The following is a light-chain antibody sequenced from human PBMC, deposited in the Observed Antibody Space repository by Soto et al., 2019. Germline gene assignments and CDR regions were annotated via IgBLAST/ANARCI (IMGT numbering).Light chain of an antibody. J-gene: IGLJ3*02. CDR1: SSNIGAGYD. CDR3: QSYDSSLSGWV. CDR2: GNS. V-gene: IGLV1-40*01. Sequence: QSVLTQPPSVSGAPGQRVTISCTGSSSNIGAGYDVHWYQQFPGTAPKLLIYGNSNRPSGVPDRFSGSKSGTSASLEITGLQAEGVADYYCQSYDSSLSGWVFGGGTKLTVL.